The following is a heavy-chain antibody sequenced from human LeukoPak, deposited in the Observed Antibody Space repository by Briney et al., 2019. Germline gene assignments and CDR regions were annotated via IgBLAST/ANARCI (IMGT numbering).Heavy chain of an antibody. D-gene: IGHD3-10*01. CDR1: GFIFNNYA. J-gene: IGHJ4*02. Sequence: GGSLRLSCAASGFIFNNYAMSWVRQAPGKGLECVSVISGSGDTTSYADSVKGRFTISRDNSKNTLYLQMNSLRVEDTAVYYCAKHLWRDLLWFGEGYYFGYWGQGTLVTVSS. V-gene: IGHV3-23*01. CDR3: AKHLWRDLLWFGEGYYFGY. CDR2: ISGSGDTT.